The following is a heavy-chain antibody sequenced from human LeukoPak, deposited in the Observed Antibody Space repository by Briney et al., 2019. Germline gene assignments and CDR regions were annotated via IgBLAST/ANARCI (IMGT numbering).Heavy chain of an antibody. CDR1: GFTFSSYD. Sequence: GGSLRLSCAASGFTFSSYDMHWVRQATGKGLEWFSAIGTAGDTYYPGSVKGRFTISRENAKNSLYLQMNSLRAGDTAVYYCARVQGLDFRWYFDLWGRGTLVTVSS. CDR3: ARVQGLDFRWYFDL. J-gene: IGHJ2*01. V-gene: IGHV3-13*01. CDR2: IGTAGDT.